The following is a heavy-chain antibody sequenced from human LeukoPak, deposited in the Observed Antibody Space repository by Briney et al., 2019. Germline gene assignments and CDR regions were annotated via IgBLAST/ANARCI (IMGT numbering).Heavy chain of an antibody. V-gene: IGHV3-23*01. Sequence: GGSLRLSCEASGFTFSTSGMTWVRQTPGKGLEWVSSISGSSYSTNYADSVKGRFTISRDNSKNALYLQMNSLRAEDTAIYYCAKTRIAVTGRVFYMDVWGKGTTVTIS. CDR3: AKTRIAVTGRVFYMDV. D-gene: IGHD6-19*01. CDR1: GFTFSTSG. J-gene: IGHJ6*03. CDR2: ISGSSYST.